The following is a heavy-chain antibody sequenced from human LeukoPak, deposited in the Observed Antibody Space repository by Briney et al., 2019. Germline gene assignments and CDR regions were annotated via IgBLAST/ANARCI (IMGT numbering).Heavy chain of an antibody. CDR2: ITSNGGRT. Sequence: GGTLRLSCAASGFIFSDYDVHWVRQAPGKGLEFVSAITSNGGRTFYANSVKGRFAISRDNSKNALYLQMDSLRADDMAVYYCARGAASGGYDYWGQGALVTVSS. D-gene: IGHD3-10*01. CDR3: ARGAASGGYDY. J-gene: IGHJ4*02. V-gene: IGHV3-64*01. CDR1: GFIFSDYD.